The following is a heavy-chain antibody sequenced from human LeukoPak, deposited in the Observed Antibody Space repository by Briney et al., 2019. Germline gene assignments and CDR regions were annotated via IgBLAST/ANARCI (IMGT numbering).Heavy chain of an antibody. CDR2: IRWNSGSI. CDR3: AKDIRLYCSSTSCYWRYFDY. CDR1: GFTFDDYA. V-gene: IGHV3-9*01. D-gene: IGHD2-2*01. J-gene: IGHJ4*02. Sequence: GGSLRLSCAASGFTFDDYAMHWVRQAPGKGLEWVSGIRWNSGSIGYADSVKGRFTISRDNAKNSLYLQMNSLRAEDTALYYCAKDIRLYCSSTSCYWRYFDYWGQGTLVTVSS.